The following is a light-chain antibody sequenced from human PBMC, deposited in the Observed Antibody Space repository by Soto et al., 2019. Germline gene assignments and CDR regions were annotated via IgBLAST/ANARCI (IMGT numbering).Light chain of an antibody. V-gene: IGLV2-8*01. CDR2: EVN. CDR1: SSDVGGYNY. J-gene: IGLJ1*01. CDR3: TSYAGGNNV. Sequence: QSALTQPPSASGSPGQSVTISCTGTSSDVGGYNYVSWYQQYPGKAPKLMVYEVNKRPSGVPDRFSGSKSGNTASLTVSGLQAEDEADYYCTSYAGGNNVFGTGNKLTVL.